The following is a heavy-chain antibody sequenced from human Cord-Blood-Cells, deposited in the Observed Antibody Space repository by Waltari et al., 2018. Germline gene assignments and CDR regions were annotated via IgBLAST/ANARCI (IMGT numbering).Heavy chain of an antibody. CDR1: GFTFSSYA. D-gene: IGHD3-16*01. Sequence: EVQLLESGGGLVQPGGSLRLSCAASGFTFSSYAMSWVRQAPGKGVEGVLAMRGRGGSTYYADSVKGRFTISRDKSKNTLYLQMNSLGAEDTAVYYCAKEWGQGRYYFDYWGQGTLVTVSS. V-gene: IGHV3-23*01. CDR3: AKEWGQGRYYFDY. CDR2: MRGRGGST. J-gene: IGHJ4*02.